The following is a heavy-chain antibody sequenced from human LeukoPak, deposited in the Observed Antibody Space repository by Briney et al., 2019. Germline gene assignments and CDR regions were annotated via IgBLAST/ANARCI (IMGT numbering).Heavy chain of an antibody. CDR3: AKTRPLDSSSWSHGDY. CDR1: GFTFSSYS. D-gene: IGHD6-13*01. Sequence: GGSLRLSCAASGFTFSSYSMNWVRQAPGKGLEWVSSISSSSSYIYYADSVKGRFTISRDNAKNSLYLQMNSLRAEDTAVYYCAKTRPLDSSSWSHGDYWGQGTLVTVSS. J-gene: IGHJ4*02. V-gene: IGHV3-21*01. CDR2: ISSSSSYI.